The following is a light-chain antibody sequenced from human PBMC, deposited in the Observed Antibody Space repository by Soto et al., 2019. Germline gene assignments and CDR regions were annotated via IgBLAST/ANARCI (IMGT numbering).Light chain of an antibody. J-gene: IGKJ1*01. V-gene: IGKV2-28*01. CDR1: QSLQHRNGYNY. CDR3: LQALQTPWT. CDR2: LGS. Sequence: DIGMTQSPLSLPVTPGEPASISCRSSQSLQHRNGYNYLDWYVQKPGQSPQLLIYLGSTRASGVPDRFSGSGSCTDFTLKISRVESEDVVIYYCLQALQTPWTFGQGTKVEIK.